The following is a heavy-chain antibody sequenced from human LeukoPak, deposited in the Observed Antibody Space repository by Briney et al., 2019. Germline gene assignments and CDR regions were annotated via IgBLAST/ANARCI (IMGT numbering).Heavy chain of an antibody. Sequence: SETLSLTCTVSGGSICSPYLGCIRHPPGKGVEWIAWIYYSGDTKYNTSLQSRVTISLDTSKNQFSLSLTSVTAADTAVYYCTRHTWGLGSDHWGQGTLVTVSS. CDR1: GGSICSPY. J-gene: IGHJ4*02. D-gene: IGHD7-27*01. CDR2: IYYSGDT. V-gene: IGHV4-59*08. CDR3: TRHTWGLGSDH.